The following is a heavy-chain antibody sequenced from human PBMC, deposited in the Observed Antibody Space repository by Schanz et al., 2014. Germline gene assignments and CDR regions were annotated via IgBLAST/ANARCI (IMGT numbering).Heavy chain of an antibody. V-gene: IGHV1-2*04. CDR2: INPNSGDT. CDR3: ARVSVAGRPHVNYWYFDL. Sequence: QVQLVQSGAEAKKPGASVKVSCKASGYTTFTDYYIHWVRQAPGQGLEWMGWINPNSGDTNYAQKFQGWVTMTRDTSISTAYMEVSRLKSDDTAVYYCARVSVAGRPHVNYWYFDLWGRGTLVTVSS. D-gene: IGHD6-19*01. J-gene: IGHJ2*01. CDR1: GYTTFTDYY.